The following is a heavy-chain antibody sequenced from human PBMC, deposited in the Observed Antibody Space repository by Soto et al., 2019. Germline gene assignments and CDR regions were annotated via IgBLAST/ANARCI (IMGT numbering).Heavy chain of an antibody. Sequence: GGSLRLSCAASGFTFSSYGMSWVRQAPGKGLEWVSAISGSGGSTYYADSVKGRFTISRDNSKNTLYLQMNSLRAEDTAVYYCAKPAYDYIWGRYHLTWLDPWGQGTLVTVSS. CDR3: AKPAYDYIWGRYHLTWLDP. CDR2: ISGSGGST. D-gene: IGHD3-16*01. CDR1: GFTFSSYG. V-gene: IGHV3-23*01. J-gene: IGHJ5*02.